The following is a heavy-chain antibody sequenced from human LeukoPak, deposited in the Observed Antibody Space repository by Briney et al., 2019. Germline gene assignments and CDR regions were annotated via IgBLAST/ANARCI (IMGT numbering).Heavy chain of an antibody. D-gene: IGHD2-15*01. CDR1: GFTFSGYW. J-gene: IGHJ4*02. Sequence: GGSLRLSCAASGFTFSGYWMHWARQAPGKGLEWVANINQDGSEKYYVDSVRGRFTISRDNAKNSLYLQMNSLRAEDTAVYYCARKDGVDYWGQGTLVTVSS. V-gene: IGHV3-7*01. CDR2: INQDGSEK. CDR3: ARKDGVDY.